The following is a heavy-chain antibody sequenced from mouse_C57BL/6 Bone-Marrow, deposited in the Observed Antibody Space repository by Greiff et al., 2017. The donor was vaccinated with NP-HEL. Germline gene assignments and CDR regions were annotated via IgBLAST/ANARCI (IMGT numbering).Heavy chain of an antibody. J-gene: IGHJ2*01. V-gene: IGHV5-16*01. Sequence: EVMLVESEGGLVQPGRSMKLSCTASGFTFSDYYMAWVRQVPEKGLEWVANINYDGSSTYYLDSLKSRFIISRDNAKNILYLQMSSLKSEDTATYYCARVDYGNYEIFDYWGQGTTLTVSS. CDR1: GFTFSDYY. CDR3: ARVDYGNYEIFDY. CDR2: INYDGSST. D-gene: IGHD2-1*01.